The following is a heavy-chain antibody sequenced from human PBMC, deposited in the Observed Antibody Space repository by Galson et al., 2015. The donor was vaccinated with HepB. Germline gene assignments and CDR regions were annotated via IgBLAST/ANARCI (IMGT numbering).Heavy chain of an antibody. D-gene: IGHD2-2*01. Sequence: SETLSLTCTVSGGSIISDYWTWIRQPPGKGLEWIAYFYHSGSTYSNPPLESRVSISLDTSKNQFSLKLSSVTAADTAVYYCARIQAAAAMVTNWGQGTLVTVSS. CDR3: ARIQAAAAMVTN. CDR1: GGSIISDY. J-gene: IGHJ4*02. V-gene: IGHV4-59*01. CDR2: FYHSGST.